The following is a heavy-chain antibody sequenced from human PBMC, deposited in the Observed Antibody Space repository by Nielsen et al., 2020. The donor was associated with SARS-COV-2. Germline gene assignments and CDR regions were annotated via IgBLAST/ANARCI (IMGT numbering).Heavy chain of an antibody. J-gene: IGHJ6*02. CDR3: ARGGGGYYDSTSYSYGMDV. V-gene: IGHV3-48*03. CDR2: ISSSGSTI. Sequence: GGSLRLSCAASGFTFSSYEMNWVRQAPGKGLEWVSYISSSGSTIYYADSVKGRFTISRENAKNSLYLQMNSLRAGDTAVYYCARGGGGYYDSTSYSYGMDVWGQGATVTVSS. CDR1: GFTFSSYE. D-gene: IGHD3-22*01.